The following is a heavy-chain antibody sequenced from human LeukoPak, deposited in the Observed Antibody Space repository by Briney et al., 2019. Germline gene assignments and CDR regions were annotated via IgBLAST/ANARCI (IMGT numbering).Heavy chain of an antibody. J-gene: IGHJ6*02. D-gene: IGHD1-26*01. CDR3: ARINSGSYYYYYYGMDV. CDR2: MNPNSGNT. Sequence: ASVKVSCKASGYTFTSYDINWVRQATGQGLEWMGWMNPNSGNTGYAQKFQGRVTMTRSTSISTAYMELSSLRSEDTAVYYCARINSGSYYYYYYGMDVWGQGTTVTVSS. CDR1: GYTFTSYD. V-gene: IGHV1-8*01.